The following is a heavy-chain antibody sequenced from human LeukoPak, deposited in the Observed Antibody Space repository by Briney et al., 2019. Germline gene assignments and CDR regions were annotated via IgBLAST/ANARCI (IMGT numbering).Heavy chain of an antibody. CDR2: IYYSGST. CDR1: GGSISSSSYC. CDR3: ARAVAAAQPHYFDY. Sequence: SETLSLTCTVSGGSISSSSYCWGWIRQPPGKGLEWIGSIYYSGSTYYNPSLKSRVTISVDTSKNQFSLKLSFVTAADTAVYYCARAVAAAQPHYFDYWGQGTLVTVSS. V-gene: IGHV4-39*01. J-gene: IGHJ4*02. D-gene: IGHD2-15*01.